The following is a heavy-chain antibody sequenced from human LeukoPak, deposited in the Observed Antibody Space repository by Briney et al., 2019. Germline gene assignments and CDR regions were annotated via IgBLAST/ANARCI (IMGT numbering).Heavy chain of an antibody. D-gene: IGHD3-22*01. CDR1: GYTFTSYY. CDR2: INPSGGST. J-gene: IGHJ4*02. Sequence: ASVKVSCKASGYTFTSYYMNWVRQAPGQGLEWMGMINPSGGSTSYAQKFQGRVTMTRDTSTTTVYMELSSLRSEDTAMYYCARVDSSGYIHDYWGQGTLVTVSS. CDR3: ARVDSSGYIHDY. V-gene: IGHV1-46*01.